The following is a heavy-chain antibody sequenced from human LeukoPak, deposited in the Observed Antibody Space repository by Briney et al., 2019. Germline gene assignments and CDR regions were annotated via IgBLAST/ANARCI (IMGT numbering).Heavy chain of an antibody. V-gene: IGHV3-20*04. J-gene: IGHJ3*02. CDR1: GFTFDDCG. CDR2: INWNGGST. Sequence: GGSLRLSCAASGFTFDDCGMSWVRHAPGKGLEWVSGINWNGGSTVYADSVKGRFTISRDNAKNSLYLQMNSLRAEDTALYYCAREHDFWSGYSLDAFDIWGQGTMVTVSS. CDR3: AREHDFWSGYSLDAFDI. D-gene: IGHD3-3*01.